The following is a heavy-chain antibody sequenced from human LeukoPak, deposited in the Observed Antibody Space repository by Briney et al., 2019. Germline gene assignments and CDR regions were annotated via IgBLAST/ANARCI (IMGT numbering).Heavy chain of an antibody. D-gene: IGHD5-12*01. J-gene: IGHJ6*04. CDR2: MNPNSGNT. V-gene: IGHV1-8*01. Sequence: ASVKVSCKASGYTFTSYDINWVRQATGQGLEWMGWMNPNSGNTGYAQKFQGRVTMTRNTSISTAYMELSSLRSEDTAVYYCARGYSGYDPNSMDGWGKGTTVTISS. CDR1: GYTFTSYD. CDR3: ARGYSGYDPNSMDG.